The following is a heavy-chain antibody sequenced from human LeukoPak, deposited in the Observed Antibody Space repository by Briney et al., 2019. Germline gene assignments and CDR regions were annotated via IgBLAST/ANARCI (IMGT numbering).Heavy chain of an antibody. Sequence: AASVKVSCKASGYSFDRYGISWVRQAAGQGLEWLGWIGAFYGNTNYAQNLQGRVTMTADTSTTTAYMELRSLRSDDTAVYYCARDFFSYDGSENHFEDTFDIWGQGTMVTVSS. J-gene: IGHJ3*02. CDR3: ARDFFSYDGSENHFEDTFDI. CDR2: IGAFYGNT. V-gene: IGHV1-18*01. D-gene: IGHD3-22*01. CDR1: GYSFDRYG.